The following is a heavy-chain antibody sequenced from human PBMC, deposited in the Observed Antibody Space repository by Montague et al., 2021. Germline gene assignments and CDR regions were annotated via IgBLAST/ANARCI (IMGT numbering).Heavy chain of an antibody. CDR2: FAQSVASSASGST. Sequence: SETLSLTCAVSGGSISTYYWAWIRQYPGKGLEYIGYFAQSVASSASGSTNYHPSLRGRVTVSVDSSKNQVSLKMTSVTATDTGVYYCARGEGVVPAARFDFWGRGTLVTVSS. J-gene: IGHJ4*02. CDR3: ARGEGVVPAARFDF. V-gene: IGHV4-4*09. D-gene: IGHD3-16*01. CDR1: GGSISTYY.